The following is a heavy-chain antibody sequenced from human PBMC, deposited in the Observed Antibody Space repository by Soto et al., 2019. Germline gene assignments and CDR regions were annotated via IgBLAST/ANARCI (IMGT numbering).Heavy chain of an antibody. CDR2: IYYSGST. J-gene: IGHJ3*02. CDR3: ASSYAGYDILSCYIRRGAFDI. CDR1: GGSISSCY. D-gene: IGHD3-9*01. Sequence: PSETLSLTCTVSGGSISSCYWSWIRQPPGKGLEWIGYIYYSGSTNYNPSLKSRVTISVDTSKNQFSLKLSSVTAADTAVYYCASSYAGYDILSCYIRRGAFDIWGQETMVTVS. V-gene: IGHV4-59*08.